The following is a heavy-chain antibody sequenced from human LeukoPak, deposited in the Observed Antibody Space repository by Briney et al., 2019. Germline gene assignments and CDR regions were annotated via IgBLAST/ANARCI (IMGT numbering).Heavy chain of an antibody. V-gene: IGHV3-53*01. CDR3: ARDAPQVPAAGVLAS. CDR2: MYSRGDT. J-gene: IGHJ5*02. CDR1: GFTVSDNY. Sequence: EGSLRLSCAASGFTVSDNYMSWVRQAPAKGLESVSVMYSRGDTYYADSVKGRFTFSRDISKNTLYLQMNGLRTEDTAMYYCARDAPQVPAAGVLASWGQGTLVTVS. D-gene: IGHD6-13*01.